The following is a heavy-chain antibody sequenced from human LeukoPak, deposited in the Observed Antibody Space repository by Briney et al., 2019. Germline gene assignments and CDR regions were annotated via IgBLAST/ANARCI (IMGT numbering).Heavy chain of an antibody. J-gene: IGHJ4*02. CDR2: INPNSGGT. Sequence: ASVTVSCKASGYTFTGYYMHWVRQAPGQGLEWMGWINPNSGGTNYAQKFQGRVTMTRDTSISTAYMELSRLRSDDTAVYYCARGYRYCGGDCYSWWGQGTLVTVSS. CDR1: GYTFTGYY. CDR3: ARGYRYCGGDCYSW. D-gene: IGHD2-21*02. V-gene: IGHV1-2*02.